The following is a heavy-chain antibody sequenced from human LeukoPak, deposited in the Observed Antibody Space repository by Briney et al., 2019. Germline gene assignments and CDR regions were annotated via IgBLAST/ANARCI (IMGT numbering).Heavy chain of an antibody. CDR3: ATAQVYSSSWDDY. CDR1: GFSFSSYA. D-gene: IGHD6-13*01. V-gene: IGHV3-30-3*01. CDR2: ISYDGSNK. J-gene: IGHJ4*02. Sequence: GGSLRLSCAVYGFSFSSYAMHWVRQAPGKGLEWVAVISYDGSNKYYADSVKGRFTISRDNSKNTLYLQMNTLRAEDTAVYYCATAQVYSSSWDDYWGQGTLVTVFS.